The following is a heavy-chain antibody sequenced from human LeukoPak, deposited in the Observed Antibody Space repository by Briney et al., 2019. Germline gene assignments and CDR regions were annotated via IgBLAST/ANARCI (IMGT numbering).Heavy chain of an antibody. J-gene: IGHJ3*01. V-gene: IGHV3-23*01. CDR1: GFTFSTSV. Sequence: PGGSLRLSCTASGFTFSTSVMSWVRQAPGKGLEWVSAISASGSGTYYADSVKGRFTISRDNFKDTLYLQMNSLRAEDTALYYCAKGYSATCGGSFDLWGQGTMVTVSS. CDR3: AKGYSATCGGSFDL. CDR2: ISASGSGT. D-gene: IGHD1-26*01.